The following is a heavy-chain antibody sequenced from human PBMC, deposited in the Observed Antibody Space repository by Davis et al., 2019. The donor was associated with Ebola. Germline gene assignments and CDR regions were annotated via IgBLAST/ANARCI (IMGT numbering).Heavy chain of an antibody. D-gene: IGHD6-19*01. Sequence: GESPKTPCAAPGFTFSGSAMHWVREASGKGLEWVGRIRSKANSYATAYAASVKGRFTISRDDSKNTAYLQMNSLKTEETAVYYCTGTVAGVEYWGQGTLVTVSS. V-gene: IGHV3-73*01. CDR2: IRSKANSYAT. J-gene: IGHJ4*02. CDR3: TGTVAGVEY. CDR1: GFTFSGSA.